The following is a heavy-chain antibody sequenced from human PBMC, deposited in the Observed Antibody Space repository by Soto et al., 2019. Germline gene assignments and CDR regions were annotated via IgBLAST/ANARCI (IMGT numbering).Heavy chain of an antibody. V-gene: IGHV1-69*01. Sequence: QVQLVQSGAEVKKPGSSVKVSCKASGGTFSSYAISWVRQAPGQGLEWMGGIIPIPGTANYEQKFQGRVTITTDESTSTAYMVLSILRSEDTAVYYCARSQGSSTSLEIYYYYYYGMDVWGQGTTVTVSS. D-gene: IGHD2-2*01. J-gene: IGHJ6*02. CDR2: IIPIPGTA. CDR3: ARSQGSSTSLEIYYYYYYGMDV. CDR1: GGTFSSYA.